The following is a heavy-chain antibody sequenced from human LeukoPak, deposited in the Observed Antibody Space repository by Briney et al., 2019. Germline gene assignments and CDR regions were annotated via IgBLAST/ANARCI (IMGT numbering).Heavy chain of an antibody. CDR3: ARVGSAAATADY. Sequence: GSVKVSCKASGYTFTGYYMHWVRQAPGQGPEWMGIINPRGGSTDYSQKFQGRITMTSDTSTSTVYMELSSLRSDDTAVYFCARVGSAAATADYWGQGTLVTVSS. CDR1: GYTFTGYY. CDR2: INPRGGST. V-gene: IGHV1-46*01. J-gene: IGHJ4*02. D-gene: IGHD6-25*01.